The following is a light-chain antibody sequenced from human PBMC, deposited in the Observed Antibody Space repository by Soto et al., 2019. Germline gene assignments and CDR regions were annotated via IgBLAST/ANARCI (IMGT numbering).Light chain of an antibody. CDR2: ESS. CDR1: QTFSNSF. J-gene: IGKJ1*01. V-gene: IGKV3-11*01. CDR3: QQRSNWPQT. Sequence: EIVLTQSPGTLSLSPGERATLSCRASQTFSNSFLSWFQQIPGQAPRLLIYESSNRATGIAARFSGSGSGTDFTLTISSLEPEDFAVYYCQQRSNWPQTFGHGTKVDI.